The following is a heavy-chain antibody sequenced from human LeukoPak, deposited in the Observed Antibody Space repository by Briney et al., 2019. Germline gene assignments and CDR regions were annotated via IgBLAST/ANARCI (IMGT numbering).Heavy chain of an antibody. CDR1: GGSISSYD. Sequence: SETLSLTCTVSGGSISSYDWSWIRQPAGKGLEWIGRIYTSGSTNYNPSLKSRVTMSVDTSKNQFSLKLSSVTAADTAVYYCASSGYSSSWFDAFDIWGQGTMVTVSS. D-gene: IGHD6-13*01. J-gene: IGHJ3*02. V-gene: IGHV4-4*07. CDR2: IYTSGST. CDR3: ASSGYSSSWFDAFDI.